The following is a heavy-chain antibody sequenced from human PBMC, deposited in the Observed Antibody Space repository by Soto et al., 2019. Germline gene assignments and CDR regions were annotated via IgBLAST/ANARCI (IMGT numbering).Heavy chain of an antibody. CDR2: VNGGNGNT. Sequence: ASVKVSCKASGYTFTSHVMHWVRQAPGQRLEWMGWVNGGNGNTKYSQRFQGRVTISRDTSATTAYMELSRLTSEDKAVYYCARDLLLGADDYWGQGTLVTVSS. CDR3: ARDLLLGADDY. V-gene: IGHV1-3*01. J-gene: IGHJ4*02. CDR1: GYTFTSHV. D-gene: IGHD3-16*01.